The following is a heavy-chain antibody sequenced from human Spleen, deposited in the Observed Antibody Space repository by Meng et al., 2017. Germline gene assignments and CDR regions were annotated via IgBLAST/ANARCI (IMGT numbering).Heavy chain of an antibody. J-gene: IGHJ3*02. CDR3: ARDITGYGVFDI. V-gene: IGHV4-31*03. Sequence: SETLSLTCTVSGGSISSGGYYWSWIRQHPGKGLDWIGYMYYSASTWYNPSLKSRATISVDTSKNQFSLKLTSVTAADTAVYYCARDITGYGVFDIWGQGTMVTVSS. D-gene: IGHD2-8*01. CDR2: MYYSAST. CDR1: GGSISSGGYY.